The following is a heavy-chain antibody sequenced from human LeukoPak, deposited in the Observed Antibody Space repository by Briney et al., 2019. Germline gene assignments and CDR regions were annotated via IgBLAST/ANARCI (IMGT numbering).Heavy chain of an antibody. V-gene: IGHV3-30*18. CDR1: GFTFSSYG. J-gene: IGHJ4*02. D-gene: IGHD5-18*01. CDR2: ISHDGTVQ. Sequence: PGRSLRLSCAASGFTFSSYGMQWVRQAPGKGLEWVAVISHDGTVQHYAGSVKGRFTISRDNSDNTLYLQMNSLRDEDTAMYYCAKEGTAMASSYFDYWGQGTLITVSS. CDR3: AKEGTAMASSYFDY.